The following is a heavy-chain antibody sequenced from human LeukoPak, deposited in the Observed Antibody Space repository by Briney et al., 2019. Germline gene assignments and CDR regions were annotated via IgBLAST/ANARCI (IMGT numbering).Heavy chain of an antibody. CDR2: INHSGST. CDR1: GGSFSGYY. D-gene: IGHD2-15*01. V-gene: IGHV4-34*01. Sequence: SETLSLTCAVYGGSFSGYYWSWIRQPPGKGPEWIGEINHSGSTNYNPSLKSRVTISVDTSKNQFSLKLSSVTAADTAVYYCARGFGSGAWNRFDPWGQGTLVTVSS. CDR3: ARGFGSGAWNRFDP. J-gene: IGHJ5*02.